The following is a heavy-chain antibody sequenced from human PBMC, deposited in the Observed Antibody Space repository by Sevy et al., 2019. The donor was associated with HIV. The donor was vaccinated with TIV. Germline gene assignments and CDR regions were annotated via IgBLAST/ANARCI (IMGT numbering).Heavy chain of an antibody. V-gene: IGHV4-34*01. CDR1: GGSFSGYY. D-gene: IGHD1-26*01. CDR2: INHSGST. CDR3: ARVPGVRGIYYGYPYYYGMDV. Sequence: SETLSLTCAVYGGSFSGYYWSWIRQPPGKGLEWIGEINHSGSTNYNPSLKSRVTISVDTSKNQFSLKLSSVTAADTAVYYCARVPGVRGIYYGYPYYYGMDVWGQGTTVTVSS. J-gene: IGHJ6*02.